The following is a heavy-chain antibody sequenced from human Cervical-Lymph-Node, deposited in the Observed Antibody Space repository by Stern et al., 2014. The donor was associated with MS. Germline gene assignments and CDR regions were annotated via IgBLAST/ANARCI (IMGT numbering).Heavy chain of an antibody. CDR2: IHSIFDAT. D-gene: IGHD2-21*01. V-gene: IGHV1-69*01. J-gene: IGHJ4*02. CDR3: ARGDSEAPIYYFDY. CDR1: GGTFSNYA. Sequence: VQLVESGAEVKKPGSSVKVSCKTSGGTFSNYAISWVRPAPGQGLEWMGGIHSIFDATNYAQKFQGRIPITADESTRTAYMELSSLRSDDTAMYYCARGDSEAPIYYFDYWGQGTLVTVSS.